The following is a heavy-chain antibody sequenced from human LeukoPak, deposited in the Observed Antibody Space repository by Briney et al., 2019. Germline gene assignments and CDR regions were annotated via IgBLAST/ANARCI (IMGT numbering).Heavy chain of an antibody. V-gene: IGHV4-34*01. CDR1: GGSFSGYY. CDR3: AREVGSFNWNYFLS. CDR2: ISHSGST. J-gene: IGHJ4*02. D-gene: IGHD1-7*01. Sequence: SETLSLTCAVYGGSFSGYYWSWIRQPPGKGLEWIGEISHSGSTYYNPSLKSRVTISVDTSKNQFSLKLSSVTAADTAVYYCAREVGSFNWNYFLSWGQGTLVTVSS.